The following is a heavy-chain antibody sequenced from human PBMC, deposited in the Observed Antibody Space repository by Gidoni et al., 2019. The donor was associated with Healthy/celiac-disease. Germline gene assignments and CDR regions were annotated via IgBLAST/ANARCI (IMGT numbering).Heavy chain of an antibody. D-gene: IGHD6-13*01. CDR1: GYTFTSYY. CDR3: ARDTPFAAAEGGFDY. J-gene: IGHJ4*02. CDR2: INPSGGST. V-gene: IGHV1-46*01. Sequence: VQLVQSGAEVKKPGASVKVSCQASGYTFTSYYMHWVRQAPVHGLAWMGIINPSGGSTSDAKKFQGRVTRTRDTSTSTVYMELSSLRSEDTAVYYCARDTPFAAAEGGFDYWGQGTLVTVSS.